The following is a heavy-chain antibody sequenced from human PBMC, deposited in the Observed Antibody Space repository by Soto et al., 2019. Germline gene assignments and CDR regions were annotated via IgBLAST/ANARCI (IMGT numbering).Heavy chain of an antibody. Sequence: SETLSLTCAVYGGSFSGYYWSWIRQPPGKGLEWIGEINHSGSTNYNPSLKSRVTISVDTSKNQFSLKLSSVTAADTAVYYCARSNLYDYVWGSYRPYYYYGMDVWGQGTTVTVS. V-gene: IGHV4-34*01. J-gene: IGHJ6*02. D-gene: IGHD3-16*02. CDR3: ARSNLYDYVWGSYRPYYYYGMDV. CDR2: INHSGST. CDR1: GGSFSGYY.